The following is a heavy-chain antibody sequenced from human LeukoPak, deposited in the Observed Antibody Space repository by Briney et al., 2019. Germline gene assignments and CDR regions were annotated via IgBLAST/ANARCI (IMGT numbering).Heavy chain of an antibody. CDR1: GYTFTGYY. CDR2: INPKSGGT. CDR3: GCGGDLPLIPGY. D-gene: IGHD2-21*01. Sequence: ASVKVSCKASGYTFTGYYMHWVRQAPGQGLEWMGWINPKSGGTNYAQKFQGRVTMTRDTSISTAYMELSRLRSDDTAVYYCGCGGDLPLIPGYWGQGTLVTVSS. J-gene: IGHJ4*02. V-gene: IGHV1-2*02.